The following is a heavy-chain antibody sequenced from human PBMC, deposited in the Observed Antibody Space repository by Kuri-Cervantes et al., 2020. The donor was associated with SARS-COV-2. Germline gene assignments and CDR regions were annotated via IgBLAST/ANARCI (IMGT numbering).Heavy chain of an antibody. Sequence: SLKISCAASGFTFSDYYMSWIRQAPGKGLEWVSYISSSSSYTNYADSVKGRFTISRDNAKNSLYLQMNSPRAEDTAVYYCARDAARAAFDIWGQGTMVTVSS. J-gene: IGHJ3*02. CDR2: ISSSSSYT. CDR3: ARDAARAAFDI. CDR1: GFTFSDYY. D-gene: IGHD6-25*01. V-gene: IGHV3-11*05.